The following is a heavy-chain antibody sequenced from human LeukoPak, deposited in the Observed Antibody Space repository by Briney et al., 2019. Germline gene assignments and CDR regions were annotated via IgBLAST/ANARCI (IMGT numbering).Heavy chain of an antibody. D-gene: IGHD2-2*01. J-gene: IGHJ4*02. V-gene: IGHV4-34*01. Sequence: SETLSLTCAVYGGSFSGYYWSWIRQPPGKGLEWIGEINHSGSTNYNPSLKSRVTISIDRSKSQFSLRLSSVTAADTAVFYCARVKSDTSCYDYWGQGTLVTVSP. CDR3: ARVKSDTSCYDY. CDR1: GGSFSGYY. CDR2: INHSGST.